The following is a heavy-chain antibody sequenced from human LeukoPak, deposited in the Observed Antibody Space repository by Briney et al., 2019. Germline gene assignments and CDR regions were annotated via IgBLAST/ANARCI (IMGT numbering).Heavy chain of an antibody. CDR2: IYSGGST. Sequence: GGSLRLSCAASGFTFSSYGMHWVRQAPGKGLEWVSVIYSGGSTYYANSVKGRFTISRDNSKNTLYLQMNSLRAEDTAVYYCASYPEGYCSGGSCYSGAYWGQGTLVTVSS. D-gene: IGHD2-15*01. CDR3: ASYPEGYCSGGSCYSGAY. CDR1: GFTFSSYG. V-gene: IGHV3-53*01. J-gene: IGHJ4*02.